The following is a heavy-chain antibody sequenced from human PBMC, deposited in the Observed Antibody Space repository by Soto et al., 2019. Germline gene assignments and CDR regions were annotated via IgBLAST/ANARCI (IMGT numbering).Heavy chain of an antibody. CDR2: IDNGGNT. D-gene: IGHD1-26*01. Sequence: SEPLSLSCPFSGRTFKMNSDFWYLDWIRQPPGKGLEWIGSIDNGGNTHYNAPLKSRVIISADTSKNQFSLSLNSVTAADTAVYYCVKRSLLMAPTWGQGIQVTVSS. J-gene: IGHJ4*02. V-gene: IGHV4-39*01. CDR1: GRTFKMNSDF. CDR3: VKRSLLMAPT.